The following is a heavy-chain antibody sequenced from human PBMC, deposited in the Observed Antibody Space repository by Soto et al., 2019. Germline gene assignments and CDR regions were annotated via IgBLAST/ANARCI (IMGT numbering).Heavy chain of an antibody. CDR1: GYSFTSYW. CDR3: ARPRWQWLDAFDI. V-gene: IGHV5-51*01. D-gene: IGHD6-19*01. CDR2: IYPGDSDT. J-gene: IGHJ3*02. Sequence: GESLKISCKGSGYSFTSYWIGWVRQMPGKGLEWMGIIYPGDSDTRYSPSFQGQVTISADKSISTAYLQWSGLKASDTAMYYCARPRWQWLDAFDIWGQGTMVTVSS.